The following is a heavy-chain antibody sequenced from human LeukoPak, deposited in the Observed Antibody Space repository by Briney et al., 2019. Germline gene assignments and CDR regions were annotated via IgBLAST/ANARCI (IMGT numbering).Heavy chain of an antibody. J-gene: IGHJ3*02. CDR3: ARDLKLFGVAAAFDI. V-gene: IGHV1-18*01. Sequence: GASVKVSCKASGYTFTSYGISWVRQAPGQGLEWMGWISAYNGNTNYAQKLQGRVTMTTDTSTSTAYMELRSLRPDDTAVYYCARDLKLFGVAAAFDIWGQGTMVTVSS. CDR1: GYTFTSYG. CDR2: ISAYNGNT. D-gene: IGHD3-3*01.